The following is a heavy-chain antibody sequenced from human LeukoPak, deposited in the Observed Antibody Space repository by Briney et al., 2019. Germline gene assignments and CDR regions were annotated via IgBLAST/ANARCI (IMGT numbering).Heavy chain of an antibody. CDR2: MNPNSGNT. D-gene: IGHD6-6*01. J-gene: IGHJ4*02. CDR3: ARGLVRDFPDY. Sequence: ASVNVCCKASGYTFTSYDINWVRQAPGPGNGWMGWMNPNSGNTGYAQKFQGRVTMTRNTSISTAYMELSSLRSEDTAVYYCARGLVRDFPDYWGQGTLVTVSS. V-gene: IGHV1-8*01. CDR1: GYTFTSYD.